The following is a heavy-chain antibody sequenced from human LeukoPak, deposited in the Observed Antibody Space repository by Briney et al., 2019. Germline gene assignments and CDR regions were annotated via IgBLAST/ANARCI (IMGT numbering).Heavy chain of an antibody. V-gene: IGHV3-53*01. D-gene: IGHD6-6*01. CDR3: ASLSLGHY. CDR2: IYSGGST. CDR1: GFTVSNNY. J-gene: IGHJ4*02. Sequence: PGGSLRLSCAASGFTVSNNYMSWVRQAPGKGLEWVSVIYSGGSTYYADSVKGRFTISGDTSKNTLSLQMNSLRAEDTAVYYCASLSLGHYWGQGTLVTVSS.